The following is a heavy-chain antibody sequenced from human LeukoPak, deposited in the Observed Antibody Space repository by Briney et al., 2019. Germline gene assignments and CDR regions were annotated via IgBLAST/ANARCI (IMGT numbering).Heavy chain of an antibody. CDR2: ISSSSSTI. J-gene: IGHJ3*02. CDR1: GFTFSSYS. CDR3: AREEKQQLRDVDAFDI. V-gene: IGHV3-48*01. Sequence: PGGSLRLSCAASGFTFSSYSMNWVRQAPGKGLEWVSYISSSSSTIYYADSVKGRFTISRDNAKNSLYLQMNSLRAEDTAVYYCAREEKQQLRDVDAFDIWGQGTMVTVSS. D-gene: IGHD6-13*01.